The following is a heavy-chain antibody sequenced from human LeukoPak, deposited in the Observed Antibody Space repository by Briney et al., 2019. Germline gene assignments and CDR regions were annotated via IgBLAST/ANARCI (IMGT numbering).Heavy chain of an antibody. D-gene: IGHD3-3*01. CDR1: GFTFSSYA. V-gene: IGHV3-30-3*01. CDR3: ARGISRDYDFWSGYYIGWAPPPYYYYMDV. CDR2: ISYDGSNK. J-gene: IGHJ6*03. Sequence: GGSLRLSCAASGFTFSSYAMHWVRQAPGKGLEWVAVISYDGSNKYYADSVKGRFTISRDNSKNTLYLQMNSLRAEDTAVYYCARGISRDYDFWSGYYIGWAPPPYYYYMDVWGKGTTVTVSS.